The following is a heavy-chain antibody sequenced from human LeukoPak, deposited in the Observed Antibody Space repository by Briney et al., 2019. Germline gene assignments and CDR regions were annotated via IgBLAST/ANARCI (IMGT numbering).Heavy chain of an antibody. CDR1: GFTFSTNY. D-gene: IGHD2-21*02. CDR2: IYTDGST. J-gene: IGHJ6*04. Sequence: PGGSLLLSSSASGFTFSTNYMSWVRQAPGKGLEWVSVIYTDGSTHYADSVKGRFTISRDNSKNALYLQMNSLRAEDTAVYYCARDREVVPAMAQMDVWGKGTTVTVSS. V-gene: IGHV3-53*01. CDR3: ARDREVVPAMAQMDV.